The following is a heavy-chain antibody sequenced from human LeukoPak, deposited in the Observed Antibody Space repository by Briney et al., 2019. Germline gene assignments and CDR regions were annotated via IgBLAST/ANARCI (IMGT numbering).Heavy chain of an antibody. V-gene: IGHV4-4*07. CDR2: IYSSGST. CDR1: GGSINSYY. CDR3: ARDRGPLEGWFDP. D-gene: IGHD1-1*01. J-gene: IGHJ5*02. Sequence: PSETLSLTCTVSGGSINSYYWSWIRQPAGKGLEWIGRIYSSGSTTYNPSLKSRVTISVDTSKKQFSLKLRSVTAADTAVYYCARDRGPLEGWFDPWGQGTLVTVSS.